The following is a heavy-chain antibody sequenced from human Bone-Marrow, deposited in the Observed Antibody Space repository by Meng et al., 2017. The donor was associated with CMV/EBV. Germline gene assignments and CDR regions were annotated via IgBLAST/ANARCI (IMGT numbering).Heavy chain of an antibody. CDR1: GSTFSTYA. D-gene: IGHD6-13*01. V-gene: IGHV1-69*10. J-gene: IGHJ5*02. CDR2: IILILGFA. CDR3: ARETRGQQLVLGSWFDP. Sequence: SVKVSCKASGSTFSTYAISWVRQAPGQGLEWMGGIILILGFANYAQKFQGRVTITADRSTSTAYMELSSLRSEDTAVYYCARETRGQQLVLGSWFDPWGQGPLVTVSS.